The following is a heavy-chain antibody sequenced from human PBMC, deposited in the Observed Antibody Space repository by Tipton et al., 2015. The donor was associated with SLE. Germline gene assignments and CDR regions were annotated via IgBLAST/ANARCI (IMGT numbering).Heavy chain of an antibody. CDR3: ARGVEYQDS. D-gene: IGHD2/OR15-2a*01. V-gene: IGHV4-34*01. CDR1: GGSFSGYY. J-gene: IGHJ4*02. CDR2: IYYSGST. Sequence: TLSLTCAVYGGSFSGYYWSWIRQPPGKGLEWIGNIYYSGSTYYNPSLKSRLSISVDTSMNQVSLRLGYVTAADTAVYYCARGVEYQDSWGQGALVTVSS.